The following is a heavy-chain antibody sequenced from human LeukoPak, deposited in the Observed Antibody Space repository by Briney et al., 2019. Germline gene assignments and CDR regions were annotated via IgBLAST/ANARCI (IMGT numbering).Heavy chain of an antibody. V-gene: IGHV1-2*02. CDR2: INPNSGGT. D-gene: IGHD4-11*01. J-gene: IGHJ4*02. Sequence: ASVKVSCKASGYTFTGYYMHWVRQAPGQGLEWMGWINPNSGGTNYAQKFQGRVTMTRDMSISTAYMELSRLRSDDTAVYYCARDLEMTTVTTGDYWGQGTLVTVSS. CDR1: GYTFTGYY. CDR3: ARDLEMTTVTTGDY.